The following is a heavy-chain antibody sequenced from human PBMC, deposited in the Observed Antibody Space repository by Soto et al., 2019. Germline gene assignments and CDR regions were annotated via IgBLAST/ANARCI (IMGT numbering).Heavy chain of an antibody. V-gene: IGHV4-59*01. CDR3: ARAGTNMVQFDY. D-gene: IGHD3-10*01. J-gene: IGHJ4*02. Sequence: ASETLSLTCTVSGGSINSYFWSWIRQSPGKGLEWIGHIYYSGSNSYSPSLKSRVSISVDTSKKQFSLEVHSVTAADTAVYYCARAGTNMVQFDYWGQGTLVTVSS. CDR1: GGSINSYF. CDR2: IYYSGSN.